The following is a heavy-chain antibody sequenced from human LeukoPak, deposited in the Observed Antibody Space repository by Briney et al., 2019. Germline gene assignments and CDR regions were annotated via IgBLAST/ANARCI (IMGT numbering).Heavy chain of an antibody. CDR2: ISGSGGST. CDR1: GFTFSSYA. J-gene: IGHJ6*03. V-gene: IGHV3-23*01. Sequence: PGGSLGLSCAASGFTFSSYAMTWVRQAPGKGLEWVSAISGSGGSTYYADSVKGRFTISRDNSKNTLYLQMNSLRAEDTAVYYCAKCIVATNYYYYYMDVWGKGTTVTVSS. CDR3: AKCIVATNYYYYYMDV. D-gene: IGHD5-12*01.